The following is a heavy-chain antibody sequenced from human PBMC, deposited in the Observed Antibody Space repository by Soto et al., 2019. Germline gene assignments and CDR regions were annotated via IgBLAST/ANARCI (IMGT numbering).Heavy chain of an antibody. D-gene: IGHD3-22*01. V-gene: IGHV4-31*03. CDR2: IYYSGST. CDR1: GGSISSGGYY. CDR3: ARDVESYYYDSSGYSRDAFDI. Sequence: TLSLTCTVSGGSISSGGYYWSWIRQHPGKGLEWIGYIYYSGSTYYNPSLKSRVTISVDTSKNQFSLKLSSVTAADTAVYYCARDVESYYYDSSGYSRDAFDIWGQGTMVTVSS. J-gene: IGHJ3*02.